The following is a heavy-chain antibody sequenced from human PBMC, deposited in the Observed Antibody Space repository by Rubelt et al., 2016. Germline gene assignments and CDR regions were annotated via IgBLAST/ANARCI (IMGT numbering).Heavy chain of an antibody. Sequence: QVQLRQWGAGLLKPSETLSLTCAVYGGSFSGYYWTWICQPPGKGLEWIGESNVRGSTNYNPSLKSRVTISVDTSKNQFSLNLYFVSAPYTAVYCCTGQPPDTAAFDYWGQGAVVTVSS. V-gene: IGHV4-34*01. CDR1: GGSFSGYY. J-gene: IGHJ4*02. CDR3: TGQPPDTAAFDY. CDR2: SNVRGST. D-gene: IGHD2-21*02.